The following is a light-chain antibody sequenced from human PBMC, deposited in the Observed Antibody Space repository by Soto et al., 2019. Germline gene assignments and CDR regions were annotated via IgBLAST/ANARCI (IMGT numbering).Light chain of an antibody. CDR1: SSNIGAGYD. V-gene: IGLV1-40*01. CDR2: GNT. J-gene: IGLJ2*01. Sequence: QSVLTQPPSVSGAPGQRVTISCTASSSNIGAGYDVHWYQQLPGRAPKLLIYGNTNRPSGVPDRFSGSKSGTSASLAITGLQAEDEDDYYCRSFTSSMSVVFGRGTKLTVL. CDR3: RSFTSSMSVV.